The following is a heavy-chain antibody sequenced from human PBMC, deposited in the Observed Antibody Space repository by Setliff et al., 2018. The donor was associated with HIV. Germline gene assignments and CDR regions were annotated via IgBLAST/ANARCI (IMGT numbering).Heavy chain of an antibody. D-gene: IGHD6-19*01. CDR1: TFTFSNYW. CDR2: INPDGSEQ. Sequence: AASTFTFSNYWMAWVRQAPGRGLEWVANINPDGSEQYYVDSVRGRFTISRDNAKSSLYLQMNSLRADDMAVYYCATGGTVAGLEYWGRGTLVTVSS. V-gene: IGHV3-7*01. CDR3: ATGGTVAGLEY. J-gene: IGHJ4*02.